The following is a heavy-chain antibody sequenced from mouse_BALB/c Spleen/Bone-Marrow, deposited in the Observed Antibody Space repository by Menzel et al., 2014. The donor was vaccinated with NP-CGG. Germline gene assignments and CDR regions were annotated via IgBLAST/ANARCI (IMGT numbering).Heavy chain of an antibody. CDR2: ISYDGSN. V-gene: IGHV3-6*02. D-gene: IGHD2-3*01. J-gene: IGHJ2*01. CDR3: ARDWDGYYFDY. Sequence: VQLKESGPGLVKPSQSLSLTCSVTGYSITSGYYWNWIRQFPGNKLEWMGYISYDGSNNYNPSLKNRISITRDTSKNQFFLKLSSVTTEDTATYYCARDWDGYYFDYWGQGTTLTVSS. CDR1: GYSITSGYY.